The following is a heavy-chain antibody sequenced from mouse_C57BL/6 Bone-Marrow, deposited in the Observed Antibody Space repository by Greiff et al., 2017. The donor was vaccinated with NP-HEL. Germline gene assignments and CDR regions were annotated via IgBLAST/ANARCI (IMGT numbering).Heavy chain of an antibody. Sequence: EVQLQESGPVLVKPGASVKMSCKASGYTFTDYYMNWVKQSHGKSLEWIGVINPYNGGTSYNQKFKGKATLTVDKSSSTAYMELNSLTSEDSAVYYCARGWLQYYFDYWGQGTTLTVSS. D-gene: IGHD2-3*01. V-gene: IGHV1-19*01. CDR3: ARGWLQYYFDY. J-gene: IGHJ2*01. CDR1: GYTFTDYY. CDR2: INPYNGGT.